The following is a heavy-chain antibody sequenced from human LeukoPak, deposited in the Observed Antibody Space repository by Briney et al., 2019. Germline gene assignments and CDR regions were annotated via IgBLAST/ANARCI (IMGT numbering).Heavy chain of an antibody. CDR2: IYYSGNT. J-gene: IGHJ4*02. D-gene: IGHD5-24*01. CDR3: ARETTGSRDGYTVFDY. CDR1: GGSISSYY. V-gene: IGHV4-59*01. Sequence: SETLSLTCTVSGGSISSYYWSWIRQPPGKGLEWIGYIYYSGNTNYNPSHKSRVTISADTSKNQLSLKVTSVTAADTAVYYCARETTGSRDGYTVFDYWGQGTLVTVSS.